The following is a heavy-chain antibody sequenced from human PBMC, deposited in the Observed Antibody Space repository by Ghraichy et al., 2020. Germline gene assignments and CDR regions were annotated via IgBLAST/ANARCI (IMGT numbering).Heavy chain of an antibody. CDR2: FSGSGGGT. CDR1: GFTFSTYA. D-gene: IGHD3-9*01. V-gene: IGHV3-23*01. J-gene: IGHJ4*02. CDR3: ARVPRLLFDVLLQFDC. Sequence: LSLTCAASGFTFSTYAMSWVRQAPGKGLEWVSGFSGSGGGTYYADSVKGRFTISRDNSKRTLYLQMDTVRVDDTAVYYCARVPRLLFDVLLQFDCWGQGTLVTVSS.